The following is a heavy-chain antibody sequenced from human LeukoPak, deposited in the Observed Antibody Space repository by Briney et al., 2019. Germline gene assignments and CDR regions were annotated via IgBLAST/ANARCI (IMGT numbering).Heavy chain of an antibody. CDR1: GFTFDDYA. V-gene: IGHV3-9*01. CDR2: ISWNSGSI. D-gene: IGHD3-10*01. CDR3: AKGVIGYYYYYGMDV. J-gene: IGHJ6*02. Sequence: TGGSLRLSCAASGFTFDDYAMHWVRQAPGKGLEWVSGISWNSGSIGYADSVKGRFTISRDNSKNTLYLQMNSLRAEDTAVYYCAKGVIGYYYYYGMDVWGQGTTVTVSS.